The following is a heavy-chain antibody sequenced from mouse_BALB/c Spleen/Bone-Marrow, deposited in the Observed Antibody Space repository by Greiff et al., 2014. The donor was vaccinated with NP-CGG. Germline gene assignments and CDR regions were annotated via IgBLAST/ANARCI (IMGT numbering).Heavy chain of an antibody. CDR3: ARKTYRDCEYDWFDY. D-gene: IGHD2-4*01. CDR1: GYTFTSYV. Sequence: VQLQQPGPELVKPGASVKMSCKASGYTFTSYVMHWVKQKPGQGLEWIGYINPDNDGSKYNENFKGKATLTTDKSSNTAYMKLNSLPTEDSAVYYCARKTYRDCEYDWFDYWGQGTLVTVSS. V-gene: IGHV1-14*01. CDR2: INPDNDGS. J-gene: IGHJ4*01.